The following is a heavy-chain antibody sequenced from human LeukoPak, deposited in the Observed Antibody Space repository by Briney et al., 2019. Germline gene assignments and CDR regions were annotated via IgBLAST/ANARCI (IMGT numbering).Heavy chain of an antibody. D-gene: IGHD2-2*01. J-gene: IGHJ6*02. CDR3: AKDLDIVVVPAAMYYYYYGMDV. Sequence: GGSLRLSCAASGFTFSSSAMSWVRQAPGKGLEWVSAISGSGGSTYYADSVKGRFTISRDNSKNTLYLQMNSLRAEDTAVYYCAKDLDIVVVPAAMYYYYYGMDVWCQGTTVTVSS. V-gene: IGHV3-23*01. CDR2: ISGSGGST. CDR1: GFTFSSSA.